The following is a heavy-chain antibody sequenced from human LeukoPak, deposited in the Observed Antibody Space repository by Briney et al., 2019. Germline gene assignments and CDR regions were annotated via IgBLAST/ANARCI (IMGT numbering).Heavy chain of an antibody. CDR3: ARQGCSTTSCSDWFDP. Sequence: SETLSLTCTVSGGSISSSNYYWGWIRQPPGKGLEWIGNIYYSGSTYYIPSLRSRVTISVDSSNNQFSLKLSSVTAADTAVYYCARQGCSTTSCSDWFDPWGQGTLVTVSS. CDR2: IYYSGST. CDR1: GGSISSSNYY. J-gene: IGHJ5*02. V-gene: IGHV4-39*01. D-gene: IGHD2-2*01.